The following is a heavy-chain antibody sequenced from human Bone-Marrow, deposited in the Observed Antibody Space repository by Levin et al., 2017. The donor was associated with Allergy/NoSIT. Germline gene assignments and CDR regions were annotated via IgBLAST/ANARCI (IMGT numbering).Heavy chain of an antibody. V-gene: IGHV3-48*02. CDR2: ISISSSTI. CDR1: GFTFNKYA. D-gene: IGHD2-15*01. J-gene: IGHJ4*02. CDR3: ARDYCSGSSCYFKFDS. Sequence: GESLKISCAASGFTFNKYAMNWVRQAPGKGLEWVSYISISSSTIYYADSVKGRFTISRDNAKNSLYLHMNSLRDEDTAVYYCARDYCSGSSCYFKFDSWGQGTLVTVSS.